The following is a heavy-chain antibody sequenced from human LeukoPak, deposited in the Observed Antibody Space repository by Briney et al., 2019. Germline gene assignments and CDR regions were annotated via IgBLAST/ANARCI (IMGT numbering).Heavy chain of an antibody. CDR2: ISAYNGNT. CDR3: ARDLRGGRITIFGSTYYYYYGMDV. CDR1: GYTFTSYG. J-gene: IGHJ6*02. V-gene: IGHV1-18*01. Sequence: ASVKVSCKASGYTFTSYGISWVRQAPGQGLEWMGWISAYNGNTNYAQKLQGRVTMTTDTSTSTAYMELRSLRSDDTAVYYCARDLRGGRITIFGSTYYYYYGMDVWGQGTTVTVSS. D-gene: IGHD3-3*01.